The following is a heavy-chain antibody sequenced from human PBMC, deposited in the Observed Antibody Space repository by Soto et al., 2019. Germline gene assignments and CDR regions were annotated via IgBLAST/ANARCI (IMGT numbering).Heavy chain of an antibody. CDR3: ASGLKLRYFDWSLDY. D-gene: IGHD3-9*01. Sequence: GASVNVSCKASGGAFSSYTVSWVRQAPGQGLEWMGRIIPILGIANYAQKFQGRVTITADKSTSTAYMELSSLRSEDTAVYYCASGLKLRYFDWSLDYWGQGTLVTVSS. CDR2: IIPILGIA. V-gene: IGHV1-69*02. J-gene: IGHJ4*02. CDR1: GGAFSSYT.